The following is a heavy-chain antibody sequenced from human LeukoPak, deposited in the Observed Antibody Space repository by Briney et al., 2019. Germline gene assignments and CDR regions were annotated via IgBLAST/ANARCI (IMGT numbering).Heavy chain of an antibody. J-gene: IGHJ5*02. CDR1: GGSIISSNW. CDR3: ARHFRLVVENWFDP. D-gene: IGHD2-21*01. V-gene: IGHV4/OR15-8*02. Sequence: PSGTLSLTCSVSGGSIISSNWWGWIRQPPGKGLEWIGEIFQSGETDYNPSLRSRVTISINKSKNQFSLQLNSVTAADTAIYYCARHFRLVVENWFDPWGQGTLVTVSS. CDR2: IFQSGET.